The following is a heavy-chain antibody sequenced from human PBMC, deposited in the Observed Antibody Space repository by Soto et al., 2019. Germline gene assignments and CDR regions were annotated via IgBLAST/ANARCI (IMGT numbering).Heavy chain of an antibody. V-gene: IGHV4-59*01. CDR1: GGSISSYY. Sequence: SETLSLTCTVSGGSISSYYWSWIRQPPGKGLEWIGYIYYSGSTNYNPSLKSRVTISVDTSKNQFSLKLSSVTAADTAVYYCARGGRWLDYWGQGXLVTVSS. D-gene: IGHD2-15*01. J-gene: IGHJ4*02. CDR3: ARGGRWLDY. CDR2: IYYSGST.